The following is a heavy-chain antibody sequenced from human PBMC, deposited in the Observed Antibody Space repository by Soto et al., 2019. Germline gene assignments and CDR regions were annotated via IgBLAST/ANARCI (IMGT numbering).Heavy chain of an antibody. CDR3: TRAPAIYSSGRPKYSFDY. Sequence: QVQLQESGPGLVKPSQTLSLTCTVSDGSISSGGYYWSWIRQHPGKGLEWIGYIYYSGSTYYNPSLKSRVTISVDTSKNQFSLKLSSVTAADTAVYYCTRAPAIYSSGRPKYSFDYWGQGTLVTVSS. D-gene: IGHD6-25*01. J-gene: IGHJ4*02. V-gene: IGHV4-31*03. CDR1: DGSISSGGYY. CDR2: IYYSGST.